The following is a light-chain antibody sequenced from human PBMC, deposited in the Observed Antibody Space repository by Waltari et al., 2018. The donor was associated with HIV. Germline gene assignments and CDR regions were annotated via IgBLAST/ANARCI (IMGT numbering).Light chain of an antibody. CDR3: SSYTTATRVI. V-gene: IGLV2-14*03. J-gene: IGLJ2*01. CDR1: RRAVGDYKS. Sequence: QSALTQPASVSGSPGQSITIPCTGTRRAVGDYKSVSWYQQLPDKAPKPLIYDVINRPSGVSSRFSGSKSGNTASLTISGLQAEDEADYYCSSYTTATRVIFGGGTKVTVL. CDR2: DVI.